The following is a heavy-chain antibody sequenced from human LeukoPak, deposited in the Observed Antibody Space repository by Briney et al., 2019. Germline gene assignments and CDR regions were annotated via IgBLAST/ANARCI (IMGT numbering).Heavy chain of an antibody. CDR2: FDPEDGET. CDR3: ATERTGTTGPTYDAFDI. CDR1: GYTLTELS. J-gene: IGHJ3*02. Sequence: ASVKVSCKVSGYTLTELSMHWVRQAPGKGLEWMGGFDPEDGETIYAQKFQGRVTMTEDTSTDTAYMELSSLGSEDTAVYYCATERTGTTGPTYDAFDIWGQGTMVTVSS. V-gene: IGHV1-24*01. D-gene: IGHD1-1*01.